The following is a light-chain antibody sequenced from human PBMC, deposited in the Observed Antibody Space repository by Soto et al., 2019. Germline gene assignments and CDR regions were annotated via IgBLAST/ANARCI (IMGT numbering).Light chain of an antibody. V-gene: IGKV1-12*01. CDR2: AAS. CDR3: HQASSCPYT. J-gene: IGKJ3*01. Sequence: DLQMTQSPSSVSASVGDTINITCRASHDIKKWLAWYQQKPGKAPKVMIYAASNLESGVSPRFSGSGAGTEFSLTIRSLQTEDFATYFCHQASSCPYTFGPGTKVDIK. CDR1: HDIKKW.